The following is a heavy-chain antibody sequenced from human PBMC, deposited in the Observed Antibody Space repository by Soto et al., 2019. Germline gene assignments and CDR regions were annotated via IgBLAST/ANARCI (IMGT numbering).Heavy chain of an antibody. V-gene: IGHV5-10-1*01. D-gene: IGHD1-26*01. CDR1: GYNFTNYG. J-gene: IGHJ4*02. CDR2: IDPSDSYT. Sequence: GESLKISCDASGYNFTNYGVGWVRQMPGKGLEWMGRIDPSDSYTNYSPSFQGHVTISADKSISTAYLQWSSLKASDTAMYYCARHDGSSGSVDYWGQGTLVTVSS. CDR3: ARHDGSSGSVDY.